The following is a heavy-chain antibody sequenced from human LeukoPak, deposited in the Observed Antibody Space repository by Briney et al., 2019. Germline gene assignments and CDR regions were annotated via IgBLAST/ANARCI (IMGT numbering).Heavy chain of an antibody. CDR1: GGSISSYY. D-gene: IGHD6-19*01. CDR2: IYTSGST. V-gene: IGHV4-4*07. CDR3: AREPNRSGWHDY. Sequence: SETLSLTCTVSGGSISSYYWSWIRQPAGKGLEWIGRIYTSGSTNYTPSLKSRVTMSVDTSKNQFSLKLSSVTAADTAVYYCAREPNRSGWHDYWGQGTLVTVSS. J-gene: IGHJ4*02.